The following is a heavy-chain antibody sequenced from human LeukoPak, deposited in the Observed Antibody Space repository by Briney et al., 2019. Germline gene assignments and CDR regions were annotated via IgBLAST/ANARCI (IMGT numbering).Heavy chain of an antibody. CDR2: INYRGNT. CDR1: GDSVNNTNYY. J-gene: IGHJ6*03. D-gene: IGHD3-9*01. CDR3: ARVLGDYDILTGYYDYYYMDV. Sequence: SETLSLTCNVSGDSVNNTNYYWAWIRQPPGKGLEWIGSINYRGNTYFNPSLKSRITLSVDSSMNQFSLKLSSVTAADTAVYYCARVLGDYDILTGYYDYYYMDVWGKGTTVTVSS. V-gene: IGHV4-39*07.